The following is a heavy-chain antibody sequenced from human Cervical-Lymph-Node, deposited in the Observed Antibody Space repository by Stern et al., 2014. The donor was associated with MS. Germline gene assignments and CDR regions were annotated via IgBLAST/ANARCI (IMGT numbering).Heavy chain of an antibody. Sequence: QVQLVQSGAEVKKPGASVKVSCKASGYTFTSYGISWVRQAPGQGLEWMGWIRAYNGNTNYAQKLQGRVTMTTDTSTSTAYMELRSLRSDDTAVYYCARDSTRTIFGVVFYPFDYWGQGTLVTVSS. CDR1: GYTFTSYG. J-gene: IGHJ4*02. D-gene: IGHD3-3*01. V-gene: IGHV1-18*04. CDR3: ARDSTRTIFGVVFYPFDY. CDR2: IRAYNGNT.